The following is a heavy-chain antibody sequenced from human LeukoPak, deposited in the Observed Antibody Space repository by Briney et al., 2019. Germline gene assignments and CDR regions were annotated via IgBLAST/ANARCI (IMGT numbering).Heavy chain of an antibody. D-gene: IGHD5/OR15-5a*01. CDR2: ISSSSDYI. Sequence: GGSLRLSCAASGFTFSSYSMNWVRQAPGKGLEWVSSISSSSDYIYHADSVKGQFTISRDNPKKSLYLQMNSLRAGDTAVYYCARGATSTRFGRFDPWGQGTLVIVSS. CDR1: GFTFSSYS. CDR3: ARGATSTRFGRFDP. V-gene: IGHV3-21*01. J-gene: IGHJ5*02.